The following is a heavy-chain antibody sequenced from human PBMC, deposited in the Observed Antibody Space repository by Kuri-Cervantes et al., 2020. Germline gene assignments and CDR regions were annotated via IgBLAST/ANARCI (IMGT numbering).Heavy chain of an antibody. CDR1: GGSISSGYY. V-gene: IGHV4-38-2*02. Sequence: SETLSLTCTVSGGSISSGYYWGWIRQPPGKGLEWIGSIYHSGSTYYNPSLKSRVTISVDTSKNQFSLKLSSVTAADTAVYYCARGSDYDFWSGYYNGYYFDYWGQGTLVTVSS. J-gene: IGHJ4*02. CDR2: IYHSGST. CDR3: ARGSDYDFWSGYYNGYYFDY. D-gene: IGHD3-3*01.